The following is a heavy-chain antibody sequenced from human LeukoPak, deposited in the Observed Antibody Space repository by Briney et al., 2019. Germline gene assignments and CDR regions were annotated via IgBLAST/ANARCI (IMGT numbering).Heavy chain of an antibody. CDR1: GFTFSSYA. CDR2: ISYDGSNK. CDR3: ARGQTGSGWSQPLDY. V-gene: IGHV3-30-3*01. D-gene: IGHD6-19*01. J-gene: IGHJ4*02. Sequence: GGSLRLSCAASGFTFSSYAMHWVRQAPGKGLEWVAVISYDGSNKYYADSVKGRFTISRDNSKNTLYLQNSLRAEDTAVYYCARGQTGSGWSQPLDYWGQGTLVTVSS.